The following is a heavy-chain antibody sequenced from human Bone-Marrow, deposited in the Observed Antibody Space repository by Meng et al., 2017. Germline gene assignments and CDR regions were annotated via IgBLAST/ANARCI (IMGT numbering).Heavy chain of an antibody. CDR2: IYYSGST. CDR1: GGSISGFI. Sequence: SETLSLTCTVSGGSISGFIWSWIRQPPGKGLEWIGYIYYSGSTNYNASLRSRVTMSVDTSKNQFSLKLSSVTAADTAVYFCARESTRYTDTWGQGTLVTVSS. V-gene: IGHV4-59*12. J-gene: IGHJ4*02. CDR3: ARESTRYTDT. D-gene: IGHD5-18*01.